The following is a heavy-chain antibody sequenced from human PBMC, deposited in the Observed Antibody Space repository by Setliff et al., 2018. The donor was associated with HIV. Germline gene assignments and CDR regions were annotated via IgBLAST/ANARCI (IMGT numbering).Heavy chain of an antibody. CDR1: GGSFSGYY. CDR3: ARDSGQSFPTAFDI. J-gene: IGHJ3*02. D-gene: IGHD1-26*01. V-gene: IGHV4-34*01. Sequence: SETLSLTCAVYGGSFSGYYWSWIRQPPGKGLEWIGEINHSGSTNYNPSLKTRVTISVNTSKNQFSLKLSSVTAADPAVYYFARDSGQSFPTAFDIWGQGTMVTVS. CDR2: INHSGST.